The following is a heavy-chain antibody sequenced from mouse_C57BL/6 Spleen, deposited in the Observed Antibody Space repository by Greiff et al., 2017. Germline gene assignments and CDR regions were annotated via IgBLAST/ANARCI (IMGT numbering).Heavy chain of an antibody. Sequence: VQLQQSGAELVRPGASVKLSCTASGFNIKDDYMHWVKQRPEQGLEWIGWIDPENGDTEYASKFQGKATITADTSSNTAYQQLRSLTSEDTAVYYCTPYGSSPFAYWGQGTLVTVSA. CDR3: TPYGSSPFAY. V-gene: IGHV14-4*01. CDR1: GFNIKDDY. CDR2: IDPENGDT. D-gene: IGHD1-1*01. J-gene: IGHJ3*01.